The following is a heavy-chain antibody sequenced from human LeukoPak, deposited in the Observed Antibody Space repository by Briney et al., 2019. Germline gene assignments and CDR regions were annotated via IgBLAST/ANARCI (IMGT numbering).Heavy chain of an antibody. D-gene: IGHD2-15*01. Sequence: SETLSLTCTVSGGSISSGGYYWSWIRQHPGKGLEWIGYIYYSGSTYYNPSLKSRVTISVDTSKNQFSLKLSSVTAADTAAYYCAREGNYCSGGSCYPGWFDPWGQGTLVTVSS. J-gene: IGHJ5*02. CDR2: IYYSGST. CDR3: AREGNYCSGGSCYPGWFDP. V-gene: IGHV4-31*03. CDR1: GGSISSGGYY.